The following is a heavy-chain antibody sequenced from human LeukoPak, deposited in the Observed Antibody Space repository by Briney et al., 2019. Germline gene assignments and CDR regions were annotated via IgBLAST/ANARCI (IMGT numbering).Heavy chain of an antibody. CDR2: IRWNSGSL. J-gene: IGHJ4*02. CDR1: GFTFDDYA. D-gene: IGHD4-11*01. V-gene: IGHV3-9*01. CDR3: AKVGTTVTIASGYYFDY. Sequence: PGRSLRLSCAASGFTFDDYAMHWVRQAPGKGLEWVSGIRWNSGSLGYADSVKGRFTISRDNAKNSLYLQMNSLRAEDTALYYCAKVGTTVTIASGYYFDYWGQGTLVTVSS.